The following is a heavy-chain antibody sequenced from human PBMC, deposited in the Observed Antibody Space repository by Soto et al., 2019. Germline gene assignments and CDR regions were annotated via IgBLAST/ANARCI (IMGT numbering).Heavy chain of an antibody. J-gene: IGHJ3*02. CDR3: ARSLWEQLDPDDAFDI. Sequence: QVQLVQSGAEVKKPGASVKVSCKASGYTFTSYGISWVRQAPGQGLEWMGWISAYNGNTNYAQKLQGRVTMTTATSTSTAYMELRSLRSDDTAVYYCARSLWEQLDPDDAFDIWGQGTMVTVSS. CDR2: ISAYNGNT. CDR1: GYTFTSYG. D-gene: IGHD6-6*01. V-gene: IGHV1-18*01.